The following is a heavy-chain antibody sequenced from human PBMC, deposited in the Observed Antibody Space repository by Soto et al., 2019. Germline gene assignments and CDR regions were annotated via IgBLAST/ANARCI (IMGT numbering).Heavy chain of an antibody. Sequence: SETLSLTCAVYGGSFSGYYWSWIRQPPGKGLEWIGEINHSGSTNYNPSLKSRVTISVDTSKDQFSLKLSSVTAADTAVYYCARRSQWQLSYYYYYMDVWGKGTTVTVSS. D-gene: IGHD1-26*01. J-gene: IGHJ6*03. V-gene: IGHV4-34*01. CDR3: ARRSQWQLSYYYYYMDV. CDR1: GGSFSGYY. CDR2: INHSGST.